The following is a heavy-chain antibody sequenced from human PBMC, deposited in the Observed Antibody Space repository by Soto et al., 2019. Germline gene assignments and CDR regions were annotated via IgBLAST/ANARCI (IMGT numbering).Heavy chain of an antibody. J-gene: IGHJ4*02. V-gene: IGHV3-23*01. CDR3: AKNRGIIMIVES. CDR2: IGDGGDTT. CDR1: GFSFRSYE. D-gene: IGHD3-22*01. Sequence: PGGSLRLSCVASGFSFRSYEMNWVRQAPGKGLEWVSAIGDGGDTTYYADSVKGRFTISRDNSKNTLYLQMDSLRAEDTAVYYCAKNRGIIMIVESWGQGTLVTVSS.